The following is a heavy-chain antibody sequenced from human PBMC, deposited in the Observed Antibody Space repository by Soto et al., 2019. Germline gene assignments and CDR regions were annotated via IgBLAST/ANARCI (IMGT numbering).Heavy chain of an antibody. Sequence: GGSLILSCAASGFTFGSYAMSWVRQAPGKGLEWVSAISGNGGSTYYTDSVKGRFTISRDNSKNTLYLQMNSLRAEDTAVYYCAKDQEFEMATIFGYWGQGTLVTVSS. D-gene: IGHD5-12*01. V-gene: IGHV3-23*01. CDR3: AKDQEFEMATIFGY. CDR2: ISGNGGST. CDR1: GFTFGSYA. J-gene: IGHJ4*02.